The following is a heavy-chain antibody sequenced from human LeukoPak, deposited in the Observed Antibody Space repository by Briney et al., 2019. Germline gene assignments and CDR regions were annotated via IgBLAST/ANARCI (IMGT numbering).Heavy chain of an antibody. CDR2: INPNSGGT. D-gene: IGHD2-2*01. CDR3: ARGGLIVVVPAGLCYYYYYMDV. CDR1: GYTFTGYY. J-gene: IGHJ6*03. V-gene: IGHV1-2*02. Sequence: ASVKVSCKASGYTFTGYYMHWVRQAPGQGLEWMGWINPNSGGTNYAQKFQGRVTMTRDTSISTAYMELSRLRSDDTAVYYCARGGLIVVVPAGLCYYYYYMDVWGKGTTVTISS.